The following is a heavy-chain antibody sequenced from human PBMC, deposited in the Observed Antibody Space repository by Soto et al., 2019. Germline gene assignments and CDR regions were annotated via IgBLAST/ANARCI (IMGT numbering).Heavy chain of an antibody. CDR2: INAGNGNT. J-gene: IGHJ4*02. V-gene: IGHV1-3*01. D-gene: IGHD2-21*02. Sequence: QVQLLPAGAEGKKPWASVKVSCKASGYTFTCYAIHWVRQAPGQRLEWMGWINAGNGNTKYSQKFQGRVTITRDTSASTAYMELSSLRSEDTAVYYCARAWVVVTAPDYWGQGTLVTVSS. CDR3: ARAWVVVTAPDY. CDR1: GYTFTCYA.